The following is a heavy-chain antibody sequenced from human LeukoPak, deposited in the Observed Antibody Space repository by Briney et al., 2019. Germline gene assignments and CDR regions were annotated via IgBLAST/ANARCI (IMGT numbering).Heavy chain of an antibody. CDR2: LNWNGGST. D-gene: IGHD6-6*01. CDR1: GFTFDDYG. J-gene: IGHJ4*02. CDR3: ARAYSSSLLYDFDD. V-gene: IGHV3-20*04. Sequence: SGGSLRLSCAASGFTFDDYGMSWVRQAPGKGLVWVSGLNWNGGSTGYADSVKGRFTISRDNAKDSLYLQMNSLRAEDTALYYCARAYSSSLLYDFDDWGQGTLVT.